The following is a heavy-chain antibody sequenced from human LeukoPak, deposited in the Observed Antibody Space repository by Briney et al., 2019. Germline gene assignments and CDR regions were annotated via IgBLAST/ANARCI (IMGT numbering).Heavy chain of an antibody. Sequence: SQTLSLTCTVSGGSISSGSYYWSWIRQPAGKGLEWIGRIYTSGSTNYNPSLKSRVTISVDTSKNQFSLKLSSVTAADTAVYYYARGTRPPNSYYFDYWGQGTLVTVSS. D-gene: IGHD1-1*01. CDR2: IYTSGST. CDR1: GGSISSGSYY. J-gene: IGHJ4*02. V-gene: IGHV4-61*02. CDR3: ARGTRPPNSYYFDY.